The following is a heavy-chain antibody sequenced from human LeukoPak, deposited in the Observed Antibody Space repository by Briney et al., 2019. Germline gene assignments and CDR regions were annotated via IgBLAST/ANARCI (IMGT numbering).Heavy chain of an antibody. CDR3: ASLYYDSSGYSLSWYFDL. D-gene: IGHD3-22*01. J-gene: IGHJ2*01. Sequence: PGGSLRLSCAASGFTFSSYWMSWVRQAPGKGLEWVANIKQDGSEKYYVDSVKGRFTISRDNSKNTLYLQMGSLRAEDMAVYYCASLYYDSSGYSLSWYFDLWGRGTLVTVSS. CDR1: GFTFSSYW. CDR2: IKQDGSEK. V-gene: IGHV3-7*01.